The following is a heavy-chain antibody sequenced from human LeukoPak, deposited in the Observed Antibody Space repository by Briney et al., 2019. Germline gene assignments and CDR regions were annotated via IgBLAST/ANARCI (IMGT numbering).Heavy chain of an antibody. CDR1: GFTFSSHW. CDR2: IKQDRSEK. D-gene: IGHD6-19*01. Sequence: GGSLRLSCAASGFTFSSHWMSWVRQAPGKGLEWVAKIKQDRSEKYYVDSVKGRFTISRDNAKNSLYLKMNSLRAEDTAEYYCAREGSGWPYFDYWGQGTLVTVSS. V-gene: IGHV3-7*03. J-gene: IGHJ4*02. CDR3: AREGSGWPYFDY.